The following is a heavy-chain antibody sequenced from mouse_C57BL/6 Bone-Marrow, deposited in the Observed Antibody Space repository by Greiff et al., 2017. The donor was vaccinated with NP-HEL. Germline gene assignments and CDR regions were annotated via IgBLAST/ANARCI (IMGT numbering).Heavy chain of an antibody. CDR1: GFTFSSYG. J-gene: IGHJ3*01. CDR3: ARQGLYGSSYAWFAY. CDR2: ISSGGSYT. Sequence: EVQLQESGGDLVKPGGSLKLSCAASGFTFSSYGMSWVRQTPDKRLEWVATISSGGSYTYYPDSVKGRFTISRDNAKNTLYLQMSSLKSEDTAMYYCARQGLYGSSYAWFAYWGQGTLVTVSA. D-gene: IGHD1-1*01. V-gene: IGHV5-6*01.